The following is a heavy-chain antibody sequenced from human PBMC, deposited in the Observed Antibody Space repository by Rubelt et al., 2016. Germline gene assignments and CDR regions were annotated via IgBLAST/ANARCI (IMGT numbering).Heavy chain of an antibody. V-gene: IGHV4-59*01. CDR2: IYYSGST. J-gene: IGHJ4*02. CDR3: ARGPLCSGTSCHYSFDY. CDR1: GGSISGYY. D-gene: IGHD2-2*01. Sequence: QVQLQESGPGLVKPSETLSLTCTVSGGSISGYYWSWIRQPPRKGLECIGYIYYSGSTNYNPSLKSRVTISVDTSKNQFSLKLSSVTAADTAVYYCARGPLCSGTSCHYSFDYWGQGTLVTVSS.